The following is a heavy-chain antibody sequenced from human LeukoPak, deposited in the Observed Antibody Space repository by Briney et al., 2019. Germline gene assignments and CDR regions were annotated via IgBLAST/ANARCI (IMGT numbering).Heavy chain of an antibody. V-gene: IGHV3-48*04. D-gene: IGHD6-13*01. CDR1: GFTFSSYA. CDR2: ISSSGSTI. Sequence: GGSLRLSCAASGFTFSSYAMHWVRQAPGKGLEWVSYISSSGSTIYYADSVKGRFTISRDNAKNSLYLQMNSLRAEDTAVYYCAREGLGSSSWYEDSFDYWGQGTLVTVSS. CDR3: AREGLGSSSWYEDSFDY. J-gene: IGHJ4*02.